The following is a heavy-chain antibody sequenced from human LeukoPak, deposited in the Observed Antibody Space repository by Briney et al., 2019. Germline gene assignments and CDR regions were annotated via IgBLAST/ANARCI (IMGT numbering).Heavy chain of an antibody. CDR2: IYYSGST. J-gene: IGHJ3*02. Sequence: PSETLSLTCTVSGGSISSYYWSWIRQPPGKGLEWIGTIYYSGSTYYNPSLKGRVTISVDTSKNQFSLKLSSVTAADTAVYYCARHGGFSYGFPNDAFDIWGQGTMVTVSS. CDR3: ARHGGFSYGFPNDAFDI. CDR1: GGSISSYY. V-gene: IGHV4-39*01. D-gene: IGHD5-18*01.